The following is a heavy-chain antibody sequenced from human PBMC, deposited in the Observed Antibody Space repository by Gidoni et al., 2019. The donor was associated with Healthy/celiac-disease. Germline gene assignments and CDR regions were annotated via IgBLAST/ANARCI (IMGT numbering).Heavy chain of an antibody. CDR2: ISWNSGSI. V-gene: IGHV3-9*01. CDR3: AKDIKAVAGSTFDY. J-gene: IGHJ4*02. Sequence: EVQLVESGGGLVQPGRSLRLSCAPSGFTFDDYAMHWVRQAPGKGLGWVAGISWNSGSIGYADSVKGRFTISRDNAKNSLYLQMNRRRAEDTALYYWAKDIKAVAGSTFDYWGQGTLVTVSS. CDR1: GFTFDDYA. D-gene: IGHD6-19*01.